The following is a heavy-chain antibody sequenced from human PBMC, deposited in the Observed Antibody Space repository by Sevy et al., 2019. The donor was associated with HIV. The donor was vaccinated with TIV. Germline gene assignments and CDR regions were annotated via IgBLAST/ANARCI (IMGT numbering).Heavy chain of an antibody. Sequence: VESLKISCKGHGYSFTSHWIGWVRQMPGKGLDWMGIIFPGDSETRYSPSFQGEVTISADKSISTAFLQWSSLKASDTAIYYCARSRSGYFDSSGYYINWGQGTLVTVSS. CDR2: IFPGDSET. CDR1: GYSFTSHW. J-gene: IGHJ4*02. V-gene: IGHV5-51*01. D-gene: IGHD3-22*01. CDR3: ARSRSGYFDSSGYYIN.